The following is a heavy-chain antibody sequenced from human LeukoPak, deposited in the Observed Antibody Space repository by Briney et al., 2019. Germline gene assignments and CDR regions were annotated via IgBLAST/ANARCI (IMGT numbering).Heavy chain of an antibody. Sequence: GGSLRLSCAASGFTFSSYAMHWVRQAPGKGLEYVSAISSNGGSTYYANSVKGRFTISRDNSKNTLYLQMGSLRAEDMAVYYCARGRGYTYQPLLFIDYWGQGTLVHVSS. CDR2: ISSNGGST. V-gene: IGHV3-64*01. D-gene: IGHD2-21*02. J-gene: IGHJ4*02. CDR1: GFTFSSYA. CDR3: ARGRGYTYQPLLFIDY.